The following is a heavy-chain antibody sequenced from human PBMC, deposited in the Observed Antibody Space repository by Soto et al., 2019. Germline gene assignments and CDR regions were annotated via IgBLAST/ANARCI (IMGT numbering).Heavy chain of an antibody. V-gene: IGHV1-46*01. CDR3: ARDPRIAVAGTFDY. Sequence: ASVKVSCKASGYTFTIYYMHWVRQAPGQGLEWMGIINPSGGSTSYAQKFQGRVTMTMDTSTSTVYMELSSLRSEDTAVYYCARDPRIAVAGTFDYSGQGTLVTVSS. CDR2: INPSGGST. D-gene: IGHD6-19*01. CDR1: GYTFTIYY. J-gene: IGHJ4*02.